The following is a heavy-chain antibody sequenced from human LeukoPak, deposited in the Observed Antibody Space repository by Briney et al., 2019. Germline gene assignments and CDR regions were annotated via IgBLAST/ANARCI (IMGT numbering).Heavy chain of an antibody. V-gene: IGHV1-2*06. CDR2: INPNSGGT. Sequence: ASVKVSCKASGYTFTSYYMHWVRQAPGQGLEWMGRINPNSGGTNYAQKFQGRVTTTRDTSISTAYMELSRLTSDDTAVYYCAGSNIAVTGTLWLYWGQGTLVTVSS. CDR3: AGSNIAVTGTLWLY. CDR1: GYTFTSYY. D-gene: IGHD6-19*01. J-gene: IGHJ4*02.